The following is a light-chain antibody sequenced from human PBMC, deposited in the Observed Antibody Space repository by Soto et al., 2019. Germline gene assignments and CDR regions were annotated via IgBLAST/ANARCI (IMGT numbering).Light chain of an antibody. CDR2: AAS. J-gene: IGKJ2*01. CDR3: HQSDSFPHT. Sequence: DIQMTQSPSSVSASVGDRVTITCRASQGISNWLAWYQQKAGQAPKLLIYAASGLHSGVPSRFSGSGSGTDFTLTISSLQPEDFATYFCHQSDSFPHTFGRGTKLEI. V-gene: IGKV1-12*01. CDR1: QGISNW.